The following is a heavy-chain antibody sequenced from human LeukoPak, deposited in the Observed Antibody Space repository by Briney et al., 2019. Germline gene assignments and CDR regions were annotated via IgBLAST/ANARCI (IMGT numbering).Heavy chain of an antibody. CDR3: ARGPQPSIAVTEMYYFDY. J-gene: IGHJ4*02. CDR1: GGTFSSYA. D-gene: IGHD6-19*01. Sequence: ASVKVSCKASGGTFSSYAISWVRQAPGQGLEWMGGIIPIFGTANYAQRFQGRVTITTDESTSTAYMGLSSLRSEDTAVYYCARGPQPSIAVTEMYYFDYWGQGTLVTVSS. V-gene: IGHV1-69*05. CDR2: IIPIFGTA.